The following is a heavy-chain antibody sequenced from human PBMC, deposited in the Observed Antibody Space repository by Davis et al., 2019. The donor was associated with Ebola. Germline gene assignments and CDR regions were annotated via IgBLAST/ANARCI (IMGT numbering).Heavy chain of an antibody. Sequence: GESLKISCKGSGYSFTTYWIAWVRQTPAKGVGWRGIIDPGDSDTRYSPSFEGQVTISVDRSISTAYLQWSSLKASDTAMYYCARMGKTYYDSLWDYWGQGTLVTVSS. V-gene: IGHV5-51*01. CDR3: ARMGKTYYDSLWDY. D-gene: IGHD3-22*01. J-gene: IGHJ4*02. CDR1: GYSFTTYW. CDR2: IDPGDSDT.